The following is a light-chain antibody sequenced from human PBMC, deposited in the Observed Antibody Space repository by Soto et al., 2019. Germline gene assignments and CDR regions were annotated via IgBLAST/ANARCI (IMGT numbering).Light chain of an antibody. CDR1: QSVSSY. V-gene: IGKV3-11*01. CDR3: QQRSNWPPYT. CDR2: DAY. Sequence: EIVLTQSPATLSLSPGERATLSCRASQSVSSYLAWYQQKPGQAPRLLIYDAYNRATGIPARFSGSGSGTDFTLTSISLEPEDFAVYYCQQRSNWPPYTFGQGTKLEIK. J-gene: IGKJ2*01.